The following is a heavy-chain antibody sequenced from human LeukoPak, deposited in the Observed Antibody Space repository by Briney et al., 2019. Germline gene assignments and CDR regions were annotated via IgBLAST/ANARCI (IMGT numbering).Heavy chain of an antibody. D-gene: IGHD6-19*01. V-gene: IGHV1-18*01. CDR1: GYTFTTYG. CDR3: AREGSSSGWISPGY. Sequence: ASVKVSCKASGYTFTTYGISWVRQAPGQGLEWMGWISAYNGNTNYAQMLQGRVTMTTDTSTNTAYMELRSLRSEDTAVYYCAREGSSSGWISPGYWGQGTLVTVSS. CDR2: ISAYNGNT. J-gene: IGHJ4*02.